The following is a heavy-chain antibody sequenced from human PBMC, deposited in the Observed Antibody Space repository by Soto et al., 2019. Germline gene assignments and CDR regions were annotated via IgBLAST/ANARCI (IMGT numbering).Heavy chain of an antibody. J-gene: IGHJ6*02. D-gene: IGHD3-10*01. CDR3: ARPNSYGVTFHYCYGMDV. CDR1: GGTFNNYA. CDR2: IIPMFGT. V-gene: IGHV1-69*01. Sequence: QVQLVQSGAEVKRPGSSVKVSCEASGGTFNNYAITWVRQAPGQGLEWMGGIIPMFGTNYAQKFQDRVTIAADESTGTAYMELSGLRSEDTAVYFCARPNSYGVTFHYCYGMDVWGQGTTVTVSS.